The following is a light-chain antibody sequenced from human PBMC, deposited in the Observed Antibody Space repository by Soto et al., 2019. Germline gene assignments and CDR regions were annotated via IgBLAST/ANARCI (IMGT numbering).Light chain of an antibody. CDR3: QQYNSYSGT. CDR2: DAS. V-gene: IGKV1-5*01. CDR1: QSISSW. J-gene: IGKJ1*01. Sequence: DIQMTQSPSTLSASVGDRVTITCRASQSISSWLAWYQPKPGKAPKLLIYDASSLESGVPSRFSGSGSGTEFTLTISSLQPDDFATYYCQQYNSYSGTFGQGTKVDIK.